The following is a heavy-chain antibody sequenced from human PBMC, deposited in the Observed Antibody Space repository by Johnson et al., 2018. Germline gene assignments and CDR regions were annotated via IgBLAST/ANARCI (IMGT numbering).Heavy chain of an antibody. V-gene: IGHV3-48*02. CDR3: VRDQYYAFDI. Sequence: QLLESGGGLVQPGGSLRLSCAASGFTFNTYSMNWVRQAPGKGLEWVSYITPGSGAIFYADSVKGRFTISRDNAKDSLYLQMNSLRDEDTAVYYCVRDQYYAFDIWGQGTMVTVSS. J-gene: IGHJ3*02. D-gene: IGHD3-10*01. CDR2: ITPGSGAI. CDR1: GFTFNTYS.